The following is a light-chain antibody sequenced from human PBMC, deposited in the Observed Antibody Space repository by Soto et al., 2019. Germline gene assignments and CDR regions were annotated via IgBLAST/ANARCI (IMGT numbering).Light chain of an antibody. CDR2: DVS. CDR3: CSYAGSDTLVV. CDR1: SSAVGGYNY. V-gene: IGLV2-11*01. J-gene: IGLJ2*01. Sequence: QSALTQPRSVSGSPGQSVTIYCTGTSSAVGGYNYGSWYQQHPGKAPKLMIYDVSKRPSGVPDRFSGSKSGNTASLTISGLQAEYEADDYCCSYAGSDTLVVFGGGTKVTVL.